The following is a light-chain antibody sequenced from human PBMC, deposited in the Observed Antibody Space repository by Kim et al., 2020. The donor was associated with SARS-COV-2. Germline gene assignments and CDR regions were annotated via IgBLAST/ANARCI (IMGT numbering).Light chain of an antibody. CDR1: QSVTNS. J-gene: IGKJ5*01. Sequence: EVVMTQSPPSLSVSPGDRATLSCRASQSVTNSLAWYQQKPGQAPRLLIYDTSVRATGIPARFSGSGSGTRFTLTISIVQSEDSAVYFCQPYNNWPPFTFGQGTRLEI. CDR3: QPYNNWPPFT. CDR2: DTS. V-gene: IGKV3D-15*03.